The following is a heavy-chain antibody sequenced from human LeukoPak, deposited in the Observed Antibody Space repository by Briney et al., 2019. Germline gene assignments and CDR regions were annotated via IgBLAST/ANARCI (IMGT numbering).Heavy chain of an antibody. D-gene: IGHD1-1*01. V-gene: IGHV3-23*01. Sequence: GGSLRLSCAASGFTFSNYAMSWVRQAPGKGLEWVSGISGSSGGTNYADPVKGWFTISRGNSRNTLYLQMNSLRAEDTAIYYCAKDGGPTVFYYFDYWGQGTLITVSS. CDR3: AKDGGPTVFYYFDY. CDR2: ISGSSGGT. CDR1: GFTFSNYA. J-gene: IGHJ4*02.